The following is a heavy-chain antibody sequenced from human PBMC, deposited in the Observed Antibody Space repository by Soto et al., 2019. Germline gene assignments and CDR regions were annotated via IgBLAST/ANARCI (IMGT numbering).Heavy chain of an antibody. CDR1: GFSLSTTEEG. D-gene: IGHD2-8*02. CDR2: IYWDDDK. Sequence: QITLKESGPTLVKPTQTLTLTCTFSGFSLSTTEEGVGWIRQPAGKALEWLAIIYWDDDKRYSPSLKSRLAIAKDTSKIQVVLTMTNMDPADTATYFCANGSCTGADCYPNPYFDYWGQGVLVTVSS. V-gene: IGHV2-5*02. CDR3: ANGSCTGADCYPNPYFDY. J-gene: IGHJ4*02.